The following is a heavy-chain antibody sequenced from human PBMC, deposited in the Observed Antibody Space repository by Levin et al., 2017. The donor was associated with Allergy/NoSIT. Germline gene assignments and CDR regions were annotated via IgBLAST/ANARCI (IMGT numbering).Heavy chain of an antibody. D-gene: IGHD6-13*01. Sequence: VASVKVSCKCSGYSFASYGVTWVRQAPGQGLEWMGWISAYNGNTNYAQRFQGRVTMTTDTSTSTAYMELRGLRSDDTAVYYCARVYSSSWYSGGYYYMDGWGKGTTVTVSS. V-gene: IGHV1-18*01. CDR3: ARVYSSSWYSGGYYYMDG. CDR2: ISAYNGNT. J-gene: IGHJ6*03. CDR1: GYSFASYG.